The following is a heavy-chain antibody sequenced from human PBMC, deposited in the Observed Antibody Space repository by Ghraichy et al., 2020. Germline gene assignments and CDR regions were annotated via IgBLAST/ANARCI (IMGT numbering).Heavy chain of an antibody. Sequence: LSLTCAVSGGSISSSNWWSWVRQPPGKGLEWIGEIYHSGSTNYNPSLKSRVTISVDKAQNQFSLKLSSVTAADTAVYYCARRGYSYGYADYWGQGTLVTVSS. CDR3: ARRGYSYGYADY. D-gene: IGHD5-18*01. CDR2: IYHSGST. V-gene: IGHV4-4*02. CDR1: GGSISSSNW. J-gene: IGHJ4*02.